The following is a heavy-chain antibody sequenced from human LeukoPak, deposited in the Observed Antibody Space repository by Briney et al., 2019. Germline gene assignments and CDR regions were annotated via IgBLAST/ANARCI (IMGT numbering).Heavy chain of an antibody. CDR2: ISGSGGST. CDR3: AKDYNYDSSGYCLDY. D-gene: IGHD3-22*01. V-gene: IGHV3-23*01. CDR1: GSTFSSYG. J-gene: IGHJ4*02. Sequence: PGGTLRLSCAASGSTFSSYGMSWVRQAPGKGLEWVSAISGSGGSTYYADSVKGRFTISRDNSKNTLYLQMNSLRAEDTAVYYCAKDYNYDSSGYCLDYWGQGTLVTVSS.